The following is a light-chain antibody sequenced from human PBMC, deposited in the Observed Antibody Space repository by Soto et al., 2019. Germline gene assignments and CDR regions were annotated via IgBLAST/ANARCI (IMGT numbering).Light chain of an antibody. V-gene: IGLV2-14*01. CDR1: SSDVGGYNY. Sequence: QSVLTQPASGSGSPGQSITLSCAGTSSDVGGYNYVSWYQQHPGKAPKFMIYDVSNRPSGVSNRFSGSKSGNTASLTISGLQAEDEADYYCSSYTTSNTRQIVFGTGTKVTVL. CDR3: SSYTTSNTRQIV. J-gene: IGLJ1*01. CDR2: DVS.